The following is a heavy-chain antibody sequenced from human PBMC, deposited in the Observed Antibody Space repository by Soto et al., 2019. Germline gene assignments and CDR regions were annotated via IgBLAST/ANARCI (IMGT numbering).Heavy chain of an antibody. Sequence: QLQLQESGPGLVKPSETLSLTCTVSGGSISSGDYYWAWIRQPSGKGLEWIGTIYYSGSTYYNPSLGSRVTLSVGSSNNQFSLKLNSVTASDTSVYYCASGLSGKQPIEDWGPGTLVTVTS. V-gene: IGHV4-39*01. CDR1: GGSISSGDYY. D-gene: IGHD6-13*01. CDR2: IYYSGST. CDR3: ASGLSGKQPIED. J-gene: IGHJ4*02.